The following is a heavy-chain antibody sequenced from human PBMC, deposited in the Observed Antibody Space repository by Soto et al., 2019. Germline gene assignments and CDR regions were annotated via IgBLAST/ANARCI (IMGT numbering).Heavy chain of an antibody. CDR2: INEDGSQQ. CDR1: GFIFSDSW. CDR3: VRGRSTENP. Sequence: EVQLVESGGGLVQPGGSLRLSCAASGFIFSDSWMSWVRQSPGRGLEWVTNINEDGSQQYYVASVKGRFTISRDNARQSVYLQMNSLRVEDTAVYFCVRGRSTENPWGQGTEVTVSS. J-gene: IGHJ5*02. V-gene: IGHV3-7*03.